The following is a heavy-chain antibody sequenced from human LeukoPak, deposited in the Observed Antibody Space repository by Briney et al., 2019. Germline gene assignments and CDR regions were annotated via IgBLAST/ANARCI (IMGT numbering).Heavy chain of an antibody. J-gene: IGHJ4*02. Sequence: ASVKVSCKVSGYTLTELSMHWVRQAPGKGLEWMGGFDPEDGETIYAQKFQGRVTMTEDTSTGTAYMELSSLRSEDTAVYYCATGLIDTNTNSRPNNWGQGTLVTVSS. CDR3: ATGLIDTNTNSRPNN. D-gene: IGHD2-8*01. CDR2: FDPEDGET. CDR1: GYTLTELS. V-gene: IGHV1-24*01.